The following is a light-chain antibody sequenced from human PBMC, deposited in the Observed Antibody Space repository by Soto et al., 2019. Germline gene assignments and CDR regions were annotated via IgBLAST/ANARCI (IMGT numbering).Light chain of an antibody. CDR2: NAS. Sequence: EIVLTQSPATLSLSPGERATLSCRASQSVSNYLARYQQKPGQAPRLLKYNASNRATGIPARFSGVGSGIYFTRGISGLEPDDLAAASCQQSSDWCTFRQGTEVEIK. J-gene: IGKJ1*01. V-gene: IGKV3-11*01. CDR1: QSVSNY. CDR3: QQSSDWCT.